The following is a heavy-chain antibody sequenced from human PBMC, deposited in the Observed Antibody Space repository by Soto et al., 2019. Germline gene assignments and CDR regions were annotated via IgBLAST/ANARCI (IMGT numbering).Heavy chain of an antibody. J-gene: IGHJ6*02. Sequence: GGSLRLSCAASGFTFSGFGMHWVRQAPGKGLEWVAVISYDGSNKYYADSVKGRFTISRDNSKNTLYLQMNSLRAEDTAVYYCAKGGYYYDSSGYYYPFDYYYGMDVWGQGTTVTVSS. V-gene: IGHV3-30*18. D-gene: IGHD3-22*01. CDR2: ISYDGSNK. CDR1: GFTFSGFG. CDR3: AKGGYYYDSSGYYYPFDYYYGMDV.